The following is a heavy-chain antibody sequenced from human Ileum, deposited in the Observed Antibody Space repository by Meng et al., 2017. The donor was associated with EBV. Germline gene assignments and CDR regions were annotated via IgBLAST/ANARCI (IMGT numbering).Heavy chain of an antibody. D-gene: IGHD2-2*01. CDR3: TYAPLGY. V-gene: IGHV3-23*01. Sequence: EGQLLESGGGSRQPGGSLTLSCVASGFSFSSYALTWVRQAPGKGLEWVSGISVSGTRKSYADSVKGRFIISRDNTENAIYLQMHSLRVEDTATYYCTYAPLGYWGQGTLVTVSS. CDR2: ISVSGTRK. J-gene: IGHJ4*02. CDR1: GFSFSSYA.